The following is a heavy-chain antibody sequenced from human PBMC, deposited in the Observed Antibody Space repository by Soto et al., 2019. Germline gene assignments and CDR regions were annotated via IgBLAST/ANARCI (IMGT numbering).Heavy chain of an antibody. V-gene: IGHV3-30-3*01. J-gene: IGHJ6*02. Sequence: GGSLRLSCAASGFTFSSYAMHWVRQAPGKGLEWVAVISYDGSNKYYADSVKGRFTISRDNSKNTLYLQMNSLRAEDTAVYYCARYGSGYYMNYYYYGMDVWGQGTRVTVSS. D-gene: IGHD3-9*01. CDR3: ARYGSGYYMNYYYYGMDV. CDR1: GFTFSSYA. CDR2: ISYDGSNK.